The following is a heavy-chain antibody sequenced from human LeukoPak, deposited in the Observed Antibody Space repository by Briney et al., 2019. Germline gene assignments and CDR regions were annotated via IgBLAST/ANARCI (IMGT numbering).Heavy chain of an antibody. CDR2: INHSGST. J-gene: IGHJ1*01. V-gene: IGHV4-34*01. CDR3: ARDGAYSSGTFQH. D-gene: IGHD6-19*01. CDR1: GGSFSGYY. Sequence: SETLSLTCAVYGGSFSGYYWSWIRQPPGKGLEWIGEINHSGSTNYNPSLKSRVTISVDTSKNQFSLKLSSVTAADTAVYYCARDGAYSSGTFQHWGQGTLVTVSS.